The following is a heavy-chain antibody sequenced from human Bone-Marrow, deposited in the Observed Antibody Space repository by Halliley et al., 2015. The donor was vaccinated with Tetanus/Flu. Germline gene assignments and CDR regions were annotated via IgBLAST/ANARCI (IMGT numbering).Heavy chain of an antibody. V-gene: IGHV4-4*02. CDR3: ARGIAETGVP. D-gene: IGHD2-8*01. J-gene: IGHJ5*02. CDR1: GASLSSRNW. CDR2: IYHGGST. Sequence: TLSLTCAVSGASLSSRNWWSWVRQPPGKGLEWIGEIYHGGSTNYNPPLKSRVAISVDKSKNEFSLNLTPVTAADTAVYYCARGIAETGVPWGQGSLVTVSS.